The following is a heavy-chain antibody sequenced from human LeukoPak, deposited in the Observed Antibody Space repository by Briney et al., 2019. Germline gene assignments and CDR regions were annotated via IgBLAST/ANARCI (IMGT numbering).Heavy chain of an antibody. CDR2: IWYDGSNK. D-gene: IGHD2-21*02. Sequence: GGSLRLSCAASGFTFSSYGMHWVRQAPGKGLEGVAVIWYDGSNKYYADSVKGRFTISRDNSKNTLYLQMNSLRAEDTAVYYCARAIVVVTATASFGFDYWGQGTLVTVSS. J-gene: IGHJ4*02. CDR1: GFTFSSYG. CDR3: ARAIVVVTATASFGFDY. V-gene: IGHV3-33*01.